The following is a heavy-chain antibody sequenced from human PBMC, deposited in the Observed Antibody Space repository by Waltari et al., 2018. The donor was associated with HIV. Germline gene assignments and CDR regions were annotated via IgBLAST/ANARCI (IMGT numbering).Heavy chain of an antibody. D-gene: IGHD3-10*01. CDR1: GLTFDDYA. V-gene: IGHV3-9*01. J-gene: IGHJ4*02. CDR3: TKAESFFHPPDY. Sequence: EVQLVASGGGLVQPGRYLRLSCAASGLTFDDYAMHWVRQGSGKGLEWVSGISWNSDSTGYADSVKGRFTISRDNAKTSLYLQMNSLRTEDTALYYCTKAESFFHPPDYWGQGTLVTVSS. CDR2: ISWNSDST.